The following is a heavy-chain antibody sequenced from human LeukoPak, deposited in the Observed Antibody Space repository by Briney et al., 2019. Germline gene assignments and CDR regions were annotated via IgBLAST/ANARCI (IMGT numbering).Heavy chain of an antibody. D-gene: IGHD3-10*01. J-gene: IGHJ4*02. CDR1: GFTFSSYS. CDR2: ISTSSSYI. CDR3: ARKPIWFGSHFDY. Sequence: GGSLRLSCTASGFTFSSYSMNWVRQAPGKGLEWASSISTSSSYIYYADSVKGRFTISRDNARNSLYLQMNTLRAEDTAVYSCARKPIWFGSHFDYWGQGTLVTVSS. V-gene: IGHV3-21*01.